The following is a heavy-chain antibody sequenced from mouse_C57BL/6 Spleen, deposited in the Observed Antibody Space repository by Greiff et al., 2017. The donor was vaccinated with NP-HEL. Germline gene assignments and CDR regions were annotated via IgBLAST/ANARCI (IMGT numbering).Heavy chain of an antibody. CDR1: GYTFTSYW. D-gene: IGHD4-1*01. J-gene: IGHJ1*03. V-gene: IGHV1-64*01. CDR3: ARGLTGPYWYFDV. CDR2: IHPNSGST. Sequence: QVQLQQSGAELVKPGASVKLSCKASGYTFTSYWMHWVKQRPGQGLEWIGMIHPNSGSTNYNEKFKSKATLTVDKSSSTAYMQLSSLTSEDSAVYYCARGLTGPYWYFDVWGTGTTVTVSS.